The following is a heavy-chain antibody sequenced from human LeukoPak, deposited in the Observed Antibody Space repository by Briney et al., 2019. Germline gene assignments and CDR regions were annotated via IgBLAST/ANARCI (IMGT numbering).Heavy chain of an antibody. Sequence: SEPLSLTCTVSGGSVSSSSYHWGWIRQPPGKGLEWIGYMYYSGSTNYNPSLKSRVTISIDTSKNQFSLKLSSVTAADTAVYYCARDAVVGATAWGQGTLVTVSS. V-gene: IGHV4-61*01. CDR1: GGSVSSSSYH. CDR3: ARDAVVGATA. CDR2: MYYSGST. D-gene: IGHD1-26*01. J-gene: IGHJ4*02.